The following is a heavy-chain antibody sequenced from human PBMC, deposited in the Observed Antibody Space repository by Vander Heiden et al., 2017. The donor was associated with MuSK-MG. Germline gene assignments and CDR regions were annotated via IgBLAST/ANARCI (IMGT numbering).Heavy chain of an antibody. CDR3: ARDPPAYYDILTGYYVGAFDI. D-gene: IGHD3-9*01. CDR2: IIPIFGTA. CDR1: GGTFSRYA. V-gene: IGHV1-69*01. J-gene: IGHJ3*02. Sequence: QVQLVQSGAEVKKPGSSVKVSCKASGGTFSRYAISWVRQAPGQGLEWMGGIIPIFGTANYAQKFQGRVTITADESTSTAYMELSSLRSEDTAVYYCARDPPAYYDILTGYYVGAFDIWGQGTMVTVSS.